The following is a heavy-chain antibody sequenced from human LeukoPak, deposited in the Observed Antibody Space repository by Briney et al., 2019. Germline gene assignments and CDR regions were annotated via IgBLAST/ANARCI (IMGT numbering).Heavy chain of an antibody. CDR1: GFTFDDYA. CDR2: ISWNSGSI. Sequence: GGSLRLSCAASGFTFDDYAMHWVRQAPGKGLEWVSGISWNSGSIGYADSVKGRFTISRDNAKNSLYLQMNSLRAEDTALYYCAKDKDIVVVPAAGFDYWGQGTLVTVSS. CDR3: AKDKDIVVVPAAGFDY. J-gene: IGHJ4*02. D-gene: IGHD2-2*01. V-gene: IGHV3-9*01.